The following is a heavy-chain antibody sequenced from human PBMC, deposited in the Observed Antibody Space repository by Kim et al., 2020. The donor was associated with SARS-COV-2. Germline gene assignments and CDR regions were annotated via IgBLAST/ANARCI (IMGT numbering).Heavy chain of an antibody. Sequence: ANSVQGRFTITRDNSKNTLYLKMNSLRAEDTAVYYCAKGSPVGLDDAFDIWGQGTMVTVSS. V-gene: IGHV3-33*06. D-gene: IGHD1-26*01. J-gene: IGHJ3*02. CDR3: AKGSPVGLDDAFDI.